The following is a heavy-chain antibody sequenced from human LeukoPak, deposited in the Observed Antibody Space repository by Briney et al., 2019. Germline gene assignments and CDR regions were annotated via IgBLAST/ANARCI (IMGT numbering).Heavy chain of an antibody. J-gene: IGHJ4*02. CDR2: IKPKTDGETT. V-gene: IGHV3-15*07. D-gene: IGHD3-10*01. Sequence: MSGGSLRLSCAASGFTFSSYAMNWVRQAPGKGLEWVGRIKPKTDGETTEYAAPVKDRFSISRDDSKSMMYLQMNSLKTEDTAVYYFIPPLPYRAQGGRGTLVTAPS. CDR1: GFTFSSYA. CDR3: IPPLPYRAQ.